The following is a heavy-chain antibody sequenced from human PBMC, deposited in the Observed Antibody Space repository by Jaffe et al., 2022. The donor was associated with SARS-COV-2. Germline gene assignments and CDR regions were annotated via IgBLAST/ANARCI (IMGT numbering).Heavy chain of an antibody. J-gene: IGHJ5*02. D-gene: IGHD6-13*01. CDR3: ARVLNASSWYDPTLFDL. CDR1: GFTFSTYW. V-gene: IGHV3-74*01. CDR2: INSAGTGT. Sequence: EVQLVESGGGLVQPGGSLRLSCVASGFTFSTYWMHWVRQTSGKGLVWVSRINSAGTGTTYADSVKGRFTISRDNAKNTLYLQMNSLRVEDTAVYYCARVLNASSWYDPTLFDLWGQGTLVTVSS.